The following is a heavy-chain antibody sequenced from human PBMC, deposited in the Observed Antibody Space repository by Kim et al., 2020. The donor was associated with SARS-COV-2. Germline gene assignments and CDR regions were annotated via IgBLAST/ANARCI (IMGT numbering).Heavy chain of an antibody. D-gene: IGHD3-10*01. Sequence: VKGRFTISRDNSKNTLYLQMNSLRAEDTAVYYCAKDSSQHFTYGSGSYDYWGQGTLVTVSS. V-gene: IGHV3-23*01. J-gene: IGHJ4*02. CDR3: AKDSSQHFTYGSGSYDY.